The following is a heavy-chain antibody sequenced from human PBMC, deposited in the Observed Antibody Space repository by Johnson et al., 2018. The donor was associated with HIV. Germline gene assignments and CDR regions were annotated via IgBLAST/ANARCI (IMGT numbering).Heavy chain of an antibody. J-gene: IGHJ3*02. Sequence: VQLVESGGGLVKPGGSLRLSCAASGFTFTNAWMTWVRQAPGKGLEGVGRIKSKTDGGTIDYATPVKGRFTTSRDTSKNTLYLQMNSLRAEDTAVYYCAKFGEQWLVQYAFDIWGQGTMVTVSS. CDR2: IKSKTDGGTI. D-gene: IGHD6-19*01. CDR3: AKFGEQWLVQYAFDI. V-gene: IGHV3-15*01. CDR1: GFTFTNAW.